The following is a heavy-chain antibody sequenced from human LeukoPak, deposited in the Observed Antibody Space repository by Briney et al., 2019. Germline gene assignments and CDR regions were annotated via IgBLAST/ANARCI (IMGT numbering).Heavy chain of an antibody. CDR2: IIPIFGTA. Sequence: GSSVKVSCKASGGTFSSYAISWMRQAPGQGLEWMGGIIPIFGTANYAQKFQGRVTITADESTSTAYIELSSLRSEDTAVYYCARGRCSTSCHKDYYYMDVWGKGTTVTVSS. CDR1: GGTFSSYA. V-gene: IGHV1-69*13. J-gene: IGHJ6*03. CDR3: ARGRCSTSCHKDYYYMDV. D-gene: IGHD2-2*02.